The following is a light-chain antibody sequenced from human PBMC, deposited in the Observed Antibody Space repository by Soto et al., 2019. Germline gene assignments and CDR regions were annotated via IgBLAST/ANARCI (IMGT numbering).Light chain of an antibody. V-gene: IGLV1-44*01. CDR1: SSNIGSNT. Sequence: QAVVSQPPSASGTPGQRVTISCSGSSSNIGSNTVNWYQQLPGTAPKLLIYSKNQRPSGVPDRFSGSRSGTSASLAISGLQSEDEADYYCAAWDDRLRGRVFGGGTKLTVL. J-gene: IGLJ3*02. CDR2: SKN. CDR3: AAWDDRLRGRV.